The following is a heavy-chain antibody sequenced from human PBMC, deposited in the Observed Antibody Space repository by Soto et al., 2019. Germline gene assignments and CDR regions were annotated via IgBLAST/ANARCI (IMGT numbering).Heavy chain of an antibody. Sequence: SETLSLTCTVSGGSISSYYWSWIRQPPGKGLEWIGYIYYSGSTNYNPSLKSRVTISVDTSKNQFSLKPSSVTAADTAVYYCARVRRDGYNDAFDIWGQGTMVTVSS. J-gene: IGHJ3*02. D-gene: IGHD5-12*01. CDR2: IYYSGST. CDR1: GGSISSYY. CDR3: ARVRRDGYNDAFDI. V-gene: IGHV4-59*01.